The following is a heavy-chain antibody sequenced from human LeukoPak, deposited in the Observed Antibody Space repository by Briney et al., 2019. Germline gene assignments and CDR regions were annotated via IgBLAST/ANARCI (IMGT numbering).Heavy chain of an antibody. V-gene: IGHV3-23*01. D-gene: IGHD1-26*01. Sequence: GGSLKLTCAASGFTFSSYGMSWVRQAPGKGLEWVSAISGSGGSTYYADSVKGRFTIPRDNSKNTLYLQMNSLRAEDTAVYYCAKDEGGSLSDCFDYWGQGTLVTVSS. J-gene: IGHJ4*02. CDR3: AKDEGGSLSDCFDY. CDR2: ISGSGGST. CDR1: GFTFSSYG.